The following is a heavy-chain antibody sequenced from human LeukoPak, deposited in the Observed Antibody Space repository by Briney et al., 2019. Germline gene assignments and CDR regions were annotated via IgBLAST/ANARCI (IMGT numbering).Heavy chain of an antibody. CDR1: RFAFSRYA. V-gene: IGHV3-30*04. CDR2: ISYDGSRK. CDR3: ARAPTGMDV. J-gene: IGHJ6*02. Sequence: GRSLRLSCVASRFAFSRYAMHWVRQAPGKGLEWVTAISYDGSRKYYTDSVKGRFSISRDDSKNTLYLEMNSLTIEDRAMYYCARAPTGMDVWGQGTTVIVS.